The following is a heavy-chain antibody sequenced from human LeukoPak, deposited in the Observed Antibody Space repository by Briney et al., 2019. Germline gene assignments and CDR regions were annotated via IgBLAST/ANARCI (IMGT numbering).Heavy chain of an antibody. D-gene: IGHD3-3*01. CDR1: GGSISSYR. J-gene: IGHJ6*03. CDR2: IYTSGST. V-gene: IGHV4-4*07. CDR3: ARETDDFWSGFHYVDV. Sequence: SETLSLTCSVSGGSISSYRWSWVRQPAGKGLEWIGHIYTSGSTNYNPSLKSRVTMSVDTSKDQFSLKLFSVTAADTAVYYCARETDDFWSGFHYVDVWGKGTTVTVSS.